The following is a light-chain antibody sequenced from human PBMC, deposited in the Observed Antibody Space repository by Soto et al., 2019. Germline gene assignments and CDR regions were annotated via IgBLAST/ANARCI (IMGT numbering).Light chain of an antibody. V-gene: IGKV3D-15*01. Sequence: EIVMTQSPATLSVSPGERATLSCRASRSVSSNLAWYQQKPGQAPRLLIYGPSTRATGIPARFSGSGSGTEFTLTISSLQSEDFAIYYCQQYKNWPAITFGQGTRRE. J-gene: IGKJ5*01. CDR2: GPS. CDR3: QQYKNWPAIT. CDR1: RSVSSN.